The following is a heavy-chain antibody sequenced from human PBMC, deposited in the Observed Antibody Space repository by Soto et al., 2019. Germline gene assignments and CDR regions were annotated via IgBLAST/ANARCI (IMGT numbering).Heavy chain of an antibody. V-gene: IGHV3-23*04. Sequence: EVQLVESGGGLVQPGGSLRLSCAASGFTFSSYAMNWVRQAPGKGLEWVSIISGSGDSTYYADSVKGRFTISRDNTKNTLYLQMNSLRAEDTAVYYCANKFFSGSGSYRGWFDPWGQGTLVTVSS. CDR3: ANKFFSGSGSYRGWFDP. CDR2: ISGSGDST. CDR1: GFTFSSYA. J-gene: IGHJ5*02. D-gene: IGHD3-10*01.